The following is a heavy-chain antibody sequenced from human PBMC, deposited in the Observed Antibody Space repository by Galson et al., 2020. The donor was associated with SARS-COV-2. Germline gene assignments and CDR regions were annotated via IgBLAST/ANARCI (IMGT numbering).Heavy chain of an antibody. Sequence: SEPLSLTCTVSGGSISSGSYYWSWIRQPAGKGLEWIGRIYTSGSTNYNPSLKSRVTISVDTSKNQFSLKLSAVTAADTAVYYCARASVGATLHCDYGGQGTLVTVSS. CDR1: GGSISSGSYY. CDR2: IYTSGST. CDR3: ARASVGATLHCDY. D-gene: IGHD1-26*01. V-gene: IGHV4-61*02. J-gene: IGHJ4*02.